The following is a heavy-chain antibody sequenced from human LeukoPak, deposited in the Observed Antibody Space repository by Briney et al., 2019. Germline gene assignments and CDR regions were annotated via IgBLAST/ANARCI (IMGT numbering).Heavy chain of an antibody. CDR1: GFTFSSYG. CDR3: ANIESTKASPIDY. V-gene: IGHV3-33*06. Sequence: PGRSLRLSCAASGFTFSSYGMHWVRQAPGKGLEWVAVIWYDGSNKYYADSVKGRFTISRDNSKNTLYLQMNSLRAEDTAVYYCANIESTKASPIDYWGQGTLVTVSS. J-gene: IGHJ4*02. CDR2: IWYDGSNK. D-gene: IGHD2-15*01.